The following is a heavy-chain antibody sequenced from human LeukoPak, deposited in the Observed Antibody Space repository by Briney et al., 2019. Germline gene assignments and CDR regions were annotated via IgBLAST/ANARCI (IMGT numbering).Heavy chain of an antibody. Sequence: WGSLRLSCVVSGCTFSSYAMHWVRQAPGKGLEWVAGISDDGSNKYYADSVKGRFTISRDNSKNTLYLQMNSLRPDDTALYYCARIRRSILSTSRYGRYFDLWGRGTLVSVSS. V-gene: IGHV3-30*04. CDR3: ARIRRSILSTSRYGRYFDL. J-gene: IGHJ2*01. CDR1: GCTFSSYA. D-gene: IGHD2-2*01. CDR2: ISDDGSNK.